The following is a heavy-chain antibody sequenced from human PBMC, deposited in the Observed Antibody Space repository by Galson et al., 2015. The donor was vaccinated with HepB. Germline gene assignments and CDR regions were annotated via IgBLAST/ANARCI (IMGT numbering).Heavy chain of an antibody. D-gene: IGHD3-10*01. J-gene: IGHJ3*02. CDR1: GFTVSSIY. Sequence: SLRLSCAASGFTVSSIYMNWVRQAPGKGLEWVSVIYSGGSTYYADSVKGRFTISRDNSKNTLYLQVNSLRAEDTAVYYCATEGYYYGSGSRITRNAFDIWGQGTMVTVSS. CDR2: IYSGGST. V-gene: IGHV3-66*01. CDR3: ATEGYYYGSGSRITRNAFDI.